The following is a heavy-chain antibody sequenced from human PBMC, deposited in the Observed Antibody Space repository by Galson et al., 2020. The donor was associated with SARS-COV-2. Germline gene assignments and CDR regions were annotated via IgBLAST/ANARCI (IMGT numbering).Heavy chain of an antibody. V-gene: IGHV3-21*01. D-gene: IGHD1-26*01. Sequence: GESLKISCAASGFTFSSYSMNWVRQAPGKGLEWVSTISSSSTYIYYADSVKDRFTISRDNARNSLYLQMNSLRAEDTAVYYCARDRGATTGSYYYYMDVWGKGTTVTVSS. CDR3: ARDRGATTGSYYYYMDV. CDR1: GFTFSSYS. CDR2: ISSSSTYI. J-gene: IGHJ6*03.